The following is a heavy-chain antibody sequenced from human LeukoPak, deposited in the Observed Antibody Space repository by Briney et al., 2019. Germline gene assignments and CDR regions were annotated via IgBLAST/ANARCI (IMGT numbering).Heavy chain of an antibody. Sequence: PGGTLRLSCAASGFTVSSNYMSWVRQAPRKGLGWVSVIYSGGSTYTADSLTGRFTLSRYNSTNTMYLQMNSLRAADTAVYYCAKIAVAGQEYFQHWGQGTLVTVSS. D-gene: IGHD6-19*01. CDR1: GFTVSSNY. CDR2: IYSGGST. J-gene: IGHJ1*01. CDR3: AKIAVAGQEYFQH. V-gene: IGHV3-66*01.